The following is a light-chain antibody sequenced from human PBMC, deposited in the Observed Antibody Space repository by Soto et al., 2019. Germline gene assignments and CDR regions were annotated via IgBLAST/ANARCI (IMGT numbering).Light chain of an antibody. J-gene: IGLJ2*01. Sequence: QSVLTQPASVSGSHGLSITISCTGTSGDIGTYNYVSWYQHHPGKAPKLMIYEVTYRPSRVSDRFSGSKSGNTASLTISGLQAEDEAYYYCSSYASSSTYVVFGGGTNITVL. V-gene: IGLV2-14*01. CDR3: SSYASSSTYVV. CDR1: SGDIGTYNY. CDR2: EVT.